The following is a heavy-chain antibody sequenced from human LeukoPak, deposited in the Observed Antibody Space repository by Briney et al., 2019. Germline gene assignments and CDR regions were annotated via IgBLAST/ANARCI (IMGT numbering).Heavy chain of an antibody. D-gene: IGHD4-17*01. CDR3: ARDTPPNYGDYGEDYYYGMDV. Sequence: GGSLRLSCAASGFTFSSYSMNWVRQAPGKGLEWVSYISSSTSTIYYADSVRGRFTISRDNAKNSLYLHMNSLRDEDTAVYYCARDTPPNYGDYGEDYYYGMDVWGQGTTVTVSS. CDR1: GFTFSSYS. J-gene: IGHJ6*02. V-gene: IGHV3-48*02. CDR2: ISSSTSTI.